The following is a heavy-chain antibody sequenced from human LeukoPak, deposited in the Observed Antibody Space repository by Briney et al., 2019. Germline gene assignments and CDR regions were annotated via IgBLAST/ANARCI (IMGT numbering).Heavy chain of an antibody. V-gene: IGHV3-23*01. CDR1: GFTFSSYA. J-gene: IGHJ4*02. D-gene: IGHD3-22*01. Sequence: GGSLRLSCAASGFTFSSYAMSWVRQAPGKGVEWVSAICGSGGSTYYADSVQGRFNISRKNSNNTLYLQKNSLRAEDTAVYYCVDSSGYYGTFDYWGQGTLVTVSS. CDR2: ICGSGGST. CDR3: VDSSGYYGTFDY.